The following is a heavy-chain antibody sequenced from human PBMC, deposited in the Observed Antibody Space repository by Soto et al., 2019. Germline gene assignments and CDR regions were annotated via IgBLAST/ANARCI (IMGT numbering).Heavy chain of an antibody. CDR1: GGSISSGGYS. D-gene: IGHD3-10*01. V-gene: IGHV4-30-2*01. CDR3: ARGTRMVRGVESNWFDP. CDR2: IYHSGST. J-gene: IGHJ5*02. Sequence: QLQLQESGSGLVKPSQTLSLTCAVSGGSISSGGYSWSWIRQPPGKGLEWIGYIYHSGSTYYNPSLKSRVTISVDRSKNQFSLKLSSVPAADTAVYYCARGTRMVRGVESNWFDPWGQGTLVTVSS.